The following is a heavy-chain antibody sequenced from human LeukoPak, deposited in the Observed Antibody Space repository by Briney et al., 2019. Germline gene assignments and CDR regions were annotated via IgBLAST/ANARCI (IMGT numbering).Heavy chain of an antibody. CDR3: ATARGVFDI. CDR2: IYSGGST. CDR1: GFTVSSND. Sequence: GGSLRLSCAASGFTVSSNDMTWVRQAPGKGLEWVSVIYSGGSTYYTDSVKGRFTISRDNSKNTLYLQMNNLRAKDTAVYYCATARGVFDIWGQGTMVTVSS. D-gene: IGHD2-15*01. V-gene: IGHV3-66*01. J-gene: IGHJ3*02.